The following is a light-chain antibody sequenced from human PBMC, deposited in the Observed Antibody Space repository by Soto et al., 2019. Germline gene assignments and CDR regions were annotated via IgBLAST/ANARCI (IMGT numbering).Light chain of an antibody. V-gene: IGKV1-33*01. CDR3: QHYDNLPPLT. CDR2: DAS. Sequence: DLQMTQSPSSLSASVGDRVTITCQASQDINNFLNXXQQKPGGAPKLPNYDASNLETGVPSRSSRSGYGTDFIFRISSLQPEDIATYYCQHYDNLPPLTFGGGAKVDMK. J-gene: IGKJ4*01. CDR1: QDINNF.